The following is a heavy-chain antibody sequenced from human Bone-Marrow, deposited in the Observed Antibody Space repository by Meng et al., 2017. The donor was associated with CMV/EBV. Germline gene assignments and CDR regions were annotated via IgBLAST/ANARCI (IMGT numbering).Heavy chain of an antibody. D-gene: IGHD5-12*01. V-gene: IGHV3-23*01. CDR3: VKGAWLDY. Sequence: ETLSLTCTVSGGSISSYYWSWIRQPPGKGLEWVSVIIGRDGSTHYTDSVKGRLTISRDTSKNTLFLQMNGLRAEDTAVYFCVKGAWLDYWGQGTVVTGSS. J-gene: IGHJ4*02. CDR1: GGSISSYY. CDR2: IIGRDGST.